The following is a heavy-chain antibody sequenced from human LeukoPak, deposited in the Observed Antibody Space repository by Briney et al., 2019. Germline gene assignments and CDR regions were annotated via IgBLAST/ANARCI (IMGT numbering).Heavy chain of an antibody. CDR1: GGTFSSYA. V-gene: IGHV1-69*06. Sequence: GASVKVSCKASGGTFSSYAISWVRQAPGQGLEWMGGIIPIFGTANYAQKFQGRVTMTEDTSTDTAYMELSSLRSEDTAVYYCATASGSYFDYWGQGTLVTVSS. CDR3: ATASGSYFDY. CDR2: IIPIFGTA. J-gene: IGHJ4*02. D-gene: IGHD1-26*01.